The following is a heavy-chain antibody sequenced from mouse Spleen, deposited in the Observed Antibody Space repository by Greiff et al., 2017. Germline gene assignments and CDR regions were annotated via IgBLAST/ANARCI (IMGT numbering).Heavy chain of an antibody. V-gene: IGHV5-6-2*01. CDR2: INSNGGST. D-gene: IGHD5-5*01. CDR1: GFTFSSYY. Sequence: EVKLMESGGGLVKLGGSLKLSCAASGFTFSSYYMSWVRQTPEKRLELVAAINSNGGSTYYPDTVKGRFTISRDNAKNTLYLQMSSLKSEDTALYYCARDYYLYAMDYWGQGTSVTVSS. J-gene: IGHJ4*01. CDR3: ARDYYLYAMDY.